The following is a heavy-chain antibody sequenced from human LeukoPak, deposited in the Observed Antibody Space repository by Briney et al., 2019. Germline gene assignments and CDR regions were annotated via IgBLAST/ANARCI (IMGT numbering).Heavy chain of an antibody. CDR3: ARDLSGWASMYSYFDY. V-gene: IGHV3-48*01. CDR1: GFTFSSYS. CDR2: ISSSSSTI. Sequence: PGGSLRLSCAASGFTFSSYSMNWVRQAPGKGLEWVSYISSSSSTIYYADSVKGRFTISRDNSKNTLYLQMNSLRAEDTAAYYCARDLSGWASMYSYFDYWGQGTLVTVSS. D-gene: IGHD6-19*01. J-gene: IGHJ4*02.